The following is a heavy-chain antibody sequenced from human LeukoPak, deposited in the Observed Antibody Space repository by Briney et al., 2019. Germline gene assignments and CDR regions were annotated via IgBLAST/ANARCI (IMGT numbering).Heavy chain of an antibody. CDR2: ISSGSSTI. CDR3: ARRHGSSWADFDY. D-gene: IGHD6-13*01. Sequence: GGSLRLSCAASGFTFSSYEMNWVRQAPGKGLEWVSYISSGSSTIYYADSLKGRFTISRDNAKNSLYLQMNSLRDEDTAVYYCARRHGSSWADFDYWGQGTLVTVSS. V-gene: IGHV3-48*02. CDR1: GFTFSSYE. J-gene: IGHJ4*02.